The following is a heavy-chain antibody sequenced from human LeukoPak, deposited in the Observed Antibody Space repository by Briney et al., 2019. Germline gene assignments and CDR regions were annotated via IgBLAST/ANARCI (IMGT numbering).Heavy chain of an antibody. CDR2: ISSSSSTI. CDR3: ARGSTYYDSSGQVPFDY. J-gene: IGHJ4*02. CDR1: GFTFSSYS. Sequence: GGSLRLSCAASGFTFSSYSMNWVRQAPGKGLEWVSYISSSSSTIYYADSVKGRFTISRDNAKNSLYLQMNSLRAEDTAVYYCARGSTYYDSSGQVPFDYWGQGTLVTVSS. V-gene: IGHV3-48*01. D-gene: IGHD3-22*01.